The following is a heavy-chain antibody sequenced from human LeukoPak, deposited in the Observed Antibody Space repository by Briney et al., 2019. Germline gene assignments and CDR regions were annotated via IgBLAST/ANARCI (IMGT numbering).Heavy chain of an antibody. J-gene: IGHJ4*02. CDR3: ARDRRWLQFAYYFDY. D-gene: IGHD5-24*01. CDR1: GFTFSSYS. Sequence: GGSLRLSCAASGFTFSSYSMNWVRQAPGKGLEWVSYISSSSSTIYYADSVKGRFTISRDNAKNSLYLQMNSLRAEDTAVYYCARDRRWLQFAYYFDYWGQGTLVTVSS. CDR2: ISSSSSTI. V-gene: IGHV3-48*01.